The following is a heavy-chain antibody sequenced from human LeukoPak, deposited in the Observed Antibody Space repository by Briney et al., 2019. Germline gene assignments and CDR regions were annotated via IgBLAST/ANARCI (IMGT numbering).Heavy chain of an antibody. Sequence: SVKVSCKASGGTFSSYAISWVRQAPGQGLEWMGGIIPIFGTANYAQKFQGRVTITADKSTSTAYMELSSLRSEDTAVYYCASFIAARPRGNWFDPWGQGTLVTVSS. CDR2: IIPIFGTA. D-gene: IGHD6-6*01. J-gene: IGHJ5*02. CDR1: GGTFSSYA. CDR3: ASFIAARPRGNWFDP. V-gene: IGHV1-69*06.